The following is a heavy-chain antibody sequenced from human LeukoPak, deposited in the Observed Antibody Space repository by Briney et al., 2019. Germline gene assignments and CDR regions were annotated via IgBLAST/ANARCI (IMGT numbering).Heavy chain of an antibody. J-gene: IGHJ6*02. V-gene: IGHV4-4*02. CDR2: IYHGGST. Sequence: SRTLSPTCAVSGGSISSSNCWNWVRQPPGKGLEWIGEIYHGGSTNYNPSLKTRVTISVDRSKNLFFLKLSSVPAADTAVYYCARGNGDYGGNSLYGMDVWGQGTTVTVSS. D-gene: IGHD4-23*01. CDR1: GGSISSSNC. CDR3: ARGNGDYGGNSLYGMDV.